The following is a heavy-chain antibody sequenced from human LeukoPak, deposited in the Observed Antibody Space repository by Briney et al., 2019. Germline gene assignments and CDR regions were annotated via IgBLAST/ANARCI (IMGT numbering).Heavy chain of an antibody. J-gene: IGHJ3*02. CDR1: GFTFSSYE. CDR3: AREGDAFDI. V-gene: IGHV3-48*03. CDR2: ISSSGSTI. Sequence: GGSLRLSCAASGFTFSSYEMNWVRQAPGKGLEWVSYISSSGSTIYYADSVKGRFTISRDNAKNTLYLQMNSLRAEDTAVYYCAREGDAFDIWGQGTMVTVSS.